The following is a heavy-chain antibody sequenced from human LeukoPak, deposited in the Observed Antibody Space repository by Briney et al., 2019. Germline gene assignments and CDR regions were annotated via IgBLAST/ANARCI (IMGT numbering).Heavy chain of an antibody. CDR2: ISGSGHDI. CDR3: ARLREIPVFGVVTKSTSYFDY. Sequence: GGSLRLSCAASGFTFSDSYMTWVRQAPGKGVEWVAYISGSGHDINYSDSVKGRFTISRDNAKNSLYLQMSSLRVEDTAVYYCARLREIPVFGVVTKSTSYFDYWGQGTLVTVSS. V-gene: IGHV3-11*04. J-gene: IGHJ4*02. D-gene: IGHD3-3*01. CDR1: GFTFSDSY.